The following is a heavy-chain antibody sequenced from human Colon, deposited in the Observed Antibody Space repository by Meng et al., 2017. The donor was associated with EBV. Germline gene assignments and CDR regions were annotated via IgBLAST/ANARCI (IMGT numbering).Heavy chain of an antibody. CDR1: GDSITTNGYY. D-gene: IGHD3-16*01. Sequence: LQESGPGLLKPSGTLPLTCSVSGDSITTNGYYWGWIRQSPGKGLEWIGSIFYSGNTYFNPSLKTRVTISVDTSKNQFSLKLSSVTAADTAIYYCARERGGVTRDFDSWGQGALVTVSS. V-gene: IGHV4-39*07. J-gene: IGHJ4*02. CDR3: ARERGGVTRDFDS. CDR2: IFYSGNT.